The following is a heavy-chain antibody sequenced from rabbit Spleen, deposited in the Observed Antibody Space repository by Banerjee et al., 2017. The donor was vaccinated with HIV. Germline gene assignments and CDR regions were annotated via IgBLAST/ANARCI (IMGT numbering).Heavy chain of an antibody. D-gene: IGHD8-1*01. V-gene: IGHV1S45*01. CDR1: GFSFSDRDV. J-gene: IGHJ4*01. CDR2: INTATGKA. Sequence: QEQLEESGGGLVKPEGSLTLTCKASGFSFSDRDVMCWVRQAPGKGLEWIACINTATGKAVYANWVNGRFSISRENAQNTVFLQMTSLTAADTATYFCARDGAGGSYFALWGPGTLVTVS. CDR3: ARDGAGGSYFAL.